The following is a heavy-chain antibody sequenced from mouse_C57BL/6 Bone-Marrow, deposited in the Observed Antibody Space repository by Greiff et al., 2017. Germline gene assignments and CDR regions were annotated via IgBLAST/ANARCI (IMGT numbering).Heavy chain of an antibody. CDR1: GFTFSSYG. V-gene: IGHV5-6*01. CDR2: ISSGGSYT. J-gene: IGHJ4*01. CDR3: ARHPAYYAIDY. Sequence: EVKLVESGGDLVKPGGSLKLSCAASGFTFSSYGMSWVRQTPDKRLEWVATISSGGSYTYYPDSVKGRFTISRDNAKHTLYLQMSSLMSEDTAMYYCARHPAYYAIDYWGQGTSVTVSS.